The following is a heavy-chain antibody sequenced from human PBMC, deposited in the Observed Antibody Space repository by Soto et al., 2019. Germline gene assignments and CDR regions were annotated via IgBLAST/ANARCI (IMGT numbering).Heavy chain of an antibody. CDR2: INPSGGST. V-gene: IGHV1-46*01. CDR3: ARDRAYCSSTSCYHYYGMDV. Sequence: GASVKVSCKASGYTFTSYYMHWVRQAPGQGLECMGIINPSGGSTSYAQKVQGRVTMTRDTSTSTVYMELSSLRSEDTAVYYCARDRAYCSSTSCYHYYGMDVWGQGTTVTVSS. D-gene: IGHD2-2*01. CDR1: GYTFTSYY. J-gene: IGHJ6*02.